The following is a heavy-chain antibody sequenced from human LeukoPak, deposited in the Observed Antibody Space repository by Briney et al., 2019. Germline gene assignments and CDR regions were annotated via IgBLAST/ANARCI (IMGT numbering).Heavy chain of an antibody. J-gene: IGHJ4*02. Sequence: ASGKVSCKASGYTFTSYYMHWVRQAPGQGLEWMGWINPDSGGTNYAQNFQGRVTMTRDTSFSTAYMELSRLRSDDTAVYYCARDSRITMVRGVILTLDYWGQGTLVTVSS. CDR3: ARDSRITMVRGVILTLDY. CDR2: INPDSGGT. CDR1: GYTFTSYY. D-gene: IGHD3-10*01. V-gene: IGHV1-2*02.